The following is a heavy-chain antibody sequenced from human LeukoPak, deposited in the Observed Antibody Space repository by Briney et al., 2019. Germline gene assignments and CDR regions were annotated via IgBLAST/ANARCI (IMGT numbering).Heavy chain of an antibody. CDR3: ARGPYYYDSSGYRSGISY. D-gene: IGHD3-22*01. Sequence: PSQTLSLTCTVSGGSISSGGYYWGWIRQHPGKGLEWIGYIYYSGSTYYNPSLKSRVTISVDTSKNQFSLKLSSVTAADTAVYYCARGPYYYDSSGYRSGISYWGQGTLVTVSS. CDR1: GGSISSGGYY. V-gene: IGHV4-31*03. J-gene: IGHJ4*02. CDR2: IYYSGST.